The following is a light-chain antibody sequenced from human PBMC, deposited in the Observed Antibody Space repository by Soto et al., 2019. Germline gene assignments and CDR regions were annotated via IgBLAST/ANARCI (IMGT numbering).Light chain of an antibody. V-gene: IGLV2-23*01. CDR3: CSYAGSSTFVV. CDR2: EGS. CDR1: SSDVGSYNL. J-gene: IGLJ2*01. Sequence: QSALTQPASVSGSPGPSITISCTGTSSDVGSYNLVSWYQHHPGKAPKLMIYEGSKRPSGVSNRFSGSRSGNTASLTISGLQAEDEANYYCCSYAGSSTFVVFGGGTKLTVL.